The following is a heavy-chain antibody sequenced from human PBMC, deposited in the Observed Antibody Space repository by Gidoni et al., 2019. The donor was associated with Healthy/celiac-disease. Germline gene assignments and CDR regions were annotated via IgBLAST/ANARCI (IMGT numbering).Heavy chain of an antibody. J-gene: IGHJ5*02. D-gene: IGHD6-19*01. V-gene: IGHV5-10-1*03. Sequence: EVQLVQSGAEVKKPGESLRISCKGSGYRFTSYWISWVRQMPGKGLEWMGRIDPSDSYTNYSPSFQGHVTISADKSISTAYLQWSSLKASDTAMYYCASLGGWYDWFDPWGQGTLVTVSS. CDR2: IDPSDSYT. CDR1: GYRFTSYW. CDR3: ASLGGWYDWFDP.